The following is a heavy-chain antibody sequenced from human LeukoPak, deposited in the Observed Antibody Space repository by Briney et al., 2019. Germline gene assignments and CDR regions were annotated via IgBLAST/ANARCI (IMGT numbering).Heavy chain of an antibody. J-gene: IGHJ6*03. CDR1: GGSISSYY. D-gene: IGHD6-19*01. V-gene: IGHV4-59*12. CDR3: ASQWRPYYYYYYMDV. Sequence: PSETLSLTCTVSGGSISSYYWSWIRQPPGKGLEWIGYIYDSGSTNYNPSLKSRVTISVDTSKNQFSLKLSSVTAADTAVYYCASQWRPYYYYYYMDVWGKGTTVTVSS. CDR2: IYDSGST.